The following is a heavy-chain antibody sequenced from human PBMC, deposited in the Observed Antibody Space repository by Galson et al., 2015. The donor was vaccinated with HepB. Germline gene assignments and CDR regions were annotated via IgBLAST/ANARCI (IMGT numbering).Heavy chain of an antibody. CDR3: ASLYGDYDSSGYYFSQYGMDV. CDR2: IDPSDSYT. D-gene: IGHD3-22*01. V-gene: IGHV5-10-1*01. J-gene: IGHJ6*02. CDR1: GYSFTSYW. Sequence: QSGAEVKKPGESLRISCKGSGYSFTSYWISWVRQMPGKGLEWMGRIDPSDSYTNYSPSFQGHVTISADKSISTAYLQWSSLKASDTATYYCASLYGDYDSSGYYFSQYGMDVWGQGTTVTVSS.